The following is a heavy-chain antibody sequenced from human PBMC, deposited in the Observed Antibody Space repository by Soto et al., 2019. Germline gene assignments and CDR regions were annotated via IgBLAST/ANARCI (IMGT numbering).Heavy chain of an antibody. D-gene: IGHD4-17*01. J-gene: IGHJ4*02. Sequence: QVQLVESGGGVVQPGSSLRLSCVASGFTFSTYAMHWARQAPGKGLEWVALISFDGSQIYYADSVKGRFTISRDNAKNTLYLPMNSLTAEDTAVYSCATGLEGATTGVFWGQGTLVTVSS. CDR2: ISFDGSQI. CDR1: GFTFSTYA. CDR3: ATGLEGATTGVF. V-gene: IGHV3-30*03.